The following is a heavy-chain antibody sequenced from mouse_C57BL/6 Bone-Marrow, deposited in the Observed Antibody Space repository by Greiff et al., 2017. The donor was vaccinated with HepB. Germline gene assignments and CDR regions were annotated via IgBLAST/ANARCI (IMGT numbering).Heavy chain of an antibody. CDR2: ISYDGSN. CDR3: AREGTMVNWYFDV. J-gene: IGHJ1*03. Sequence: EVQLQESGPGLVKPSQSLSLTCSVTGYSITSGYYWYWIRQFPGNKLEWMGYISYDGSNNYNPSLKNRIDITLDTSKNQFFLKLNSVTTEDTATYYCAREGTMVNWYFDVWGTGTTVTVSS. D-gene: IGHD2-2*01. V-gene: IGHV3-6*01. CDR1: GYSITSGYY.